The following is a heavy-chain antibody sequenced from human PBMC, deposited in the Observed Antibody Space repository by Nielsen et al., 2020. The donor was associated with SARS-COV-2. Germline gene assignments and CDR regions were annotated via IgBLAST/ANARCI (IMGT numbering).Heavy chain of an antibody. CDR2: ISYDGSNK. CDR3: AKVRLCLRCPRGTEYGMDV. V-gene: IGHV3-30*04. J-gene: IGHJ6*02. D-gene: IGHD1-1*01. Sequence: GGSLRLSCAASGFTFSSYAMHWVRQAPGKGLEWVAVISYDGSNKYYADSVKGRFTISRDNSKNTLYLQMNSLRAEDTAVYYCAKVRLCLRCPRGTEYGMDVWGQGTTVTVSS. CDR1: GFTFSSYA.